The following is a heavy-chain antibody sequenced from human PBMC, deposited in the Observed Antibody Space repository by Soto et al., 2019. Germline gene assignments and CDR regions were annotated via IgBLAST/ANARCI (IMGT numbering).Heavy chain of an antibody. CDR2: IKSKTDGGTT. Sequence: GGSLRLSCAASGFTFSNAWMSWVRQAPGKGLEWVGRIKSKTDGGTTDYAAPVKGRFTISRDDSKNTLYLQMNSLKTEDTAVYYCTTLLLWEDYDFWSGPMYFDYWGQGTLVTVSS. CDR1: GFTFSNAW. J-gene: IGHJ4*02. V-gene: IGHV3-15*01. D-gene: IGHD3-3*01. CDR3: TTLLLWEDYDFWSGPMYFDY.